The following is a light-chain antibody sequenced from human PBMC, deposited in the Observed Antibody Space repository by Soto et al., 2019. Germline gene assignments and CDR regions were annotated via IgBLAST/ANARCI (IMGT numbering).Light chain of an antibody. CDR1: QGISSY. V-gene: IGKV1-8*01. J-gene: IGKJ2*01. Sequence: AIRMTQSPSSFSASTGDRVTITCRASQGISSYLAWYQQKPGNAPKLLIYASSTLQSWVPSRFRGSLYVTDFTLTISCLQSEDFATYYRQQYYSYPSTSGQGTKLEIK. CDR3: QQYYSYPST. CDR2: ASS.